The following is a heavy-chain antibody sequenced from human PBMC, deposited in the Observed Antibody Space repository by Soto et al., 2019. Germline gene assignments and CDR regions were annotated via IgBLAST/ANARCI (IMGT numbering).Heavy chain of an antibody. Sequence: EVQLLESGGGLVQPGGSLRLSCAASGFTFSSHVMNWVRQAPGKGLEWVAAISGGGGTTFYGDSVEGRFTMSRDNSKKTLILQMNSLRAEDTAVYYCARGPRAPPPHDYGMDVWGQGTTVTVSS. CDR1: GFTFSSHV. CDR3: ARGPRAPPPHDYGMDV. J-gene: IGHJ6*02. CDR2: ISGGGGTT. V-gene: IGHV3-23*01.